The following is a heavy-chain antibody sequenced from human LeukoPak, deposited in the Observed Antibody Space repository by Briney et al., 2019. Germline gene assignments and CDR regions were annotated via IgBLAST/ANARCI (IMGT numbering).Heavy chain of an antibody. D-gene: IGHD6-13*01. CDR3: AKDRDSTWYD. CDR2: IGVGGIT. Sequence: GGSLRLSCAASGFTFSSYTMNWVRQAPGKGLEWVSTIGVGGITYYTDSVKGRFTISRDNSKNTLYMQMNSLRAEDTAVYYCAKDRDSTWYDWGQGSLVTVSS. J-gene: IGHJ4*02. V-gene: IGHV3-23*01. CDR1: GFTFSSYT.